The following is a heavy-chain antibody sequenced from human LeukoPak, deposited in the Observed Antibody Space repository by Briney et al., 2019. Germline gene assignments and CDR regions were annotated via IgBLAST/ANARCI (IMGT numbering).Heavy chain of an antibody. CDR3: AGRSVLDDSFDY. J-gene: IGHJ4*02. CDR1: GFTVSNNY. Sequence: GGSLRLSCAASGFTVSNNYMSWVRQAPGKGLEWVSVIYSGDNTYYVESVKGRFTISRDNSKNTLFLQMNRLRAEDTAVYYCAGRSVLDDSFDYWGQGTLVTVSS. D-gene: IGHD3-16*01. V-gene: IGHV3-66*02. CDR2: IYSGDNT.